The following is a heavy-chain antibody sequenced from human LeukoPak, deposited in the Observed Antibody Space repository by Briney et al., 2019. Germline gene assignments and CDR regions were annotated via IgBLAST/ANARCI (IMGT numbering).Heavy chain of an antibody. CDR2: ISGSGGST. Sequence: GGSLRLSCAASGFTFSSYAMSWVRQAPGKGLEWVSAISGSGGSTYYADSVKGRFTISRDNSKNTLYLQMNSLRAEDTAVYYCATSSRRGLRYSLGYWGQGTLVTVSS. CDR1: GFTFSSYA. J-gene: IGHJ4*02. V-gene: IGHV3-23*01. CDR3: ATSSRRGLRYSLGY. D-gene: IGHD3-9*01.